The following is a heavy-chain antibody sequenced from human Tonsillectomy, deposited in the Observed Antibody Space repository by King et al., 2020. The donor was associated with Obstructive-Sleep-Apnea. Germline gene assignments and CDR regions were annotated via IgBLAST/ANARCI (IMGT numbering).Heavy chain of an antibody. J-gene: IGHJ4*02. CDR3: TRDGAAAAVIY. D-gene: IGHD6-13*01. CDR2: ISSTGITI. CDR1: GFSFSDYY. Sequence: VQLVESGGGLVKPGGSLRLSCAASGFSFSDYYMGWIRQAPGKGLEWVSFISSTGITIDYADSVKGRFTISRDNGKNSLYLQMNSLRAEDTAVYYCTRDGAAAAVIYWGQGTLVTVSS. V-gene: IGHV3-11*01.